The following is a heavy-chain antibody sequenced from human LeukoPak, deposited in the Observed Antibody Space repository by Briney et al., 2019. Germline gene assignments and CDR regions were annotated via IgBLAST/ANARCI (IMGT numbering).Heavy chain of an antibody. CDR3: AREGGEMATIGDAFDI. J-gene: IGHJ3*02. Sequence: SETLSLTCAVSGDSISSSQWWSWIRQPPGKGLEWIGYIYYSGSTNYNPSLKSRVTISVDTSKNQFSLKLSSVTAADTAVYYCAREGGEMATIGDAFDIWGQGTMVTVSS. V-gene: IGHV4-28*03. CDR1: GDSISSSQW. CDR2: IYYSGST. D-gene: IGHD5-24*01.